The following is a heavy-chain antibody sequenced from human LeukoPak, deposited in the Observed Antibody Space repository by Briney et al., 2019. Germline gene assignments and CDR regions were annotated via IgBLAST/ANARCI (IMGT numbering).Heavy chain of an antibody. CDR1: GFSFSDDW. D-gene: IGHD2-2*01. V-gene: IGHV3-7*01. CDR3: ARDHAYRADY. CDR2: INQDGSKK. Sequence: PGGSLRLSCAASGFSFSDDWVCWVRQAPGKGLQWVANINQDGSKKYYADSLKGRFTISRDNAKNSLYLQMSSLRAEDTAVYYCARDHAYRADYWGQGTLVAVSS. J-gene: IGHJ4*02.